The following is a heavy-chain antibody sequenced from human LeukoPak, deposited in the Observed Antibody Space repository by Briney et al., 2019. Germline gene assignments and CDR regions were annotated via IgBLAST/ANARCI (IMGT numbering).Heavy chain of an antibody. CDR1: GLTFSNAW. CDR2: IKSKTDGATT. CDR3: TTKHGFQEGIDY. D-gene: IGHD6-13*01. Sequence: PGGSLRLPCAGSGLTFSNAWMTWVRQAPGKGLEWVGHIKSKTDGATTEYTTPVKGRFTISRDDSKNTLYLQMNSLKTEDTALYYCTTKHGFQEGIDYWGQGTLVTVSS. J-gene: IGHJ4*02. V-gene: IGHV3-15*01.